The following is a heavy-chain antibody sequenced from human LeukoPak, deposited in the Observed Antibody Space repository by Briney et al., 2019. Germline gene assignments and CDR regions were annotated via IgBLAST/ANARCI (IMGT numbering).Heavy chain of an antibody. CDR3: ARDGRSGNFDT. D-gene: IGHD1-26*01. Sequence: PGGSLRLACAASGFTFSGYWMHWVRQAPGKGLAWVSVIRSDGSITTYADSVKGRFTISRDTAKNTLYLQMNSLRAEDTAVYYCARDGRSGNFDTWGPGTLVSVSS. J-gene: IGHJ4*02. CDR1: GFTFSGYW. V-gene: IGHV3-74*01. CDR2: IRSDGSIT.